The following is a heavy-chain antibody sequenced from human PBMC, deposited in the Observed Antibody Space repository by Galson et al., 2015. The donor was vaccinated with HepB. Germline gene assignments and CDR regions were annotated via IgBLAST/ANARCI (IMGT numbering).Heavy chain of an antibody. Sequence: SLRLSCAASGFTFDDYTMHWVRQAPGKGLEWVSLISWDGGSTYYADSVKGRFTISRDNSKNSLYLQMNSLRTEDTALYYYAEGSGSIAAADFDYWGQGTLVTVSS. D-gene: IGHD6-13*01. V-gene: IGHV3-43*01. CDR3: AEGSGSIAAADFDY. CDR1: GFTFDDYT. J-gene: IGHJ4*02. CDR2: ISWDGGST.